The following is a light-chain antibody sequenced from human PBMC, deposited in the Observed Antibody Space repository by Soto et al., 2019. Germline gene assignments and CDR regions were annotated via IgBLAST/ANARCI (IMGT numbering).Light chain of an antibody. CDR3: LQHNSYV. CDR2: AAS. J-gene: IGKJ4*01. CDR1: QGISNY. V-gene: IGKV1D-17*01. Sequence: NIQMTQSPSAMSASVGDRVTITCRARQGISNYLAWFQQKPGKVPKHLIYAASSLQSGVPSRFSGSGSGTEFTLTISSLQPEDFATYYCLQHNSYVFGGGTKVEIK.